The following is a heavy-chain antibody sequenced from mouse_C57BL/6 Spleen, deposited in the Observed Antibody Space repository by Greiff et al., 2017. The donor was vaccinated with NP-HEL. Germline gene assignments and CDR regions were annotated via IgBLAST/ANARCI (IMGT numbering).Heavy chain of an antibody. CDR3: ARGDGNLFAY. CDR1: GYTFTSYW. V-gene: IGHV1-64*01. J-gene: IGHJ3*01. Sequence: VQLQQPGAELVKPGASVKLSCKASGYTFTSYWMHWVKQRPGQGLEWIGMIHPNSGSTNYNEKFKSKATLTVDTSSSTAYMQLSSLTSEDSAVYYCARGDGNLFAYWGQGTLVTVSA. CDR2: IHPNSGST. D-gene: IGHD2-1*01.